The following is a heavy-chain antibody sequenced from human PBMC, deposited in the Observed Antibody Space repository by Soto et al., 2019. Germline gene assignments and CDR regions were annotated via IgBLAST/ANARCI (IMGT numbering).Heavy chain of an antibody. Sequence: QVQLVESGGGVVQPGESLRLSCAASGFGVSNYGMHCVRQAPGKGLEWVAVICKDENNKYYSDSVKGRFTISRDNSKNTVELQMSSLRGEDTAVSYCARGEAWTDDAFAIWGQGTMVTVSS. CDR1: GFGVSNYG. CDR2: ICKDENNK. D-gene: IGHD5-12*01. J-gene: IGHJ3*02. CDR3: ARGEAWTDDAFAI. V-gene: IGHV3-33*01.